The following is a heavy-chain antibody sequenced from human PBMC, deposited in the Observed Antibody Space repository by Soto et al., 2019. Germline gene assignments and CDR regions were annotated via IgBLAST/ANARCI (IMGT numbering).Heavy chain of an antibody. D-gene: IGHD5-18*01. CDR3: ARFRGYSPLTT. J-gene: IGHJ4*02. CDR1: GGSISSGGYS. Sequence: SETLSLTCAVSGGSISSGGYSWSWIRQPPGKGLEWIGYIYHSGSTNYNPSLKSRVTISVDTSKNQFSLKLSSVTAADTAVYYCARFRGYSPLTTWGQGTLVTVSS. V-gene: IGHV4-30-2*01. CDR2: IYHSGST.